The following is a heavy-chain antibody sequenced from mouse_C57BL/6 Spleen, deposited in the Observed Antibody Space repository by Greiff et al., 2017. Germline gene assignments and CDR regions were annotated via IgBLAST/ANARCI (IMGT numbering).Heavy chain of an antibody. CDR3: ARQRDDHGGFAY. J-gene: IGHJ3*01. CDR2: INSDGGST. V-gene: IGHV5-2*01. Sequence: EVMLVESGGGLVQPGESLKLSCESNEYEFPSHDMSWVRKTQEKRLELVAAINSDGGSTYYTDTMERRFIISRDNTKKTLYLQMSSLRSEDTSLYYCARQRDDHGGFAYCGQATLVTVSA. D-gene: IGHD2-4*01. CDR1: EYEFPSHD.